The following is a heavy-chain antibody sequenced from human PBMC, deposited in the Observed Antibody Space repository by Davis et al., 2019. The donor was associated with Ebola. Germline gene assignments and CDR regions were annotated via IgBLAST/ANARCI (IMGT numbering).Heavy chain of an antibody. CDR3: ARVGYGDPADY. CDR1: GFTFDDYA. D-gene: IGHD4-17*01. CDR2: ITWHSGYI. V-gene: IGHV3-9*01. J-gene: IGHJ4*02. Sequence: SLKISCAASGFTFDDYAMHWVRQAPGKGLEWVSGITWHSGYIAYADSVKGRFSISRDNAKSSLYLQMNSLRAEDTAVYYCARVGYGDPADYWGQGTLVTVSS.